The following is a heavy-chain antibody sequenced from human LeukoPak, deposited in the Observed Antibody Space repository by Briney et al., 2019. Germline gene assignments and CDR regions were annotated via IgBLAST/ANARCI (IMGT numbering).Heavy chain of an antibody. J-gene: IGHJ3*02. D-gene: IGHD2/OR15-2a*01. CDR1: GYSFTSSW. CDR2: IYPGDSDI. V-gene: IGHV5-51*01. CDR3: ARLAGSEVPSIRAYAFDI. Sequence: GESLKISCKGSGYSFTSSWIGWVRQMPGKGLEWMGIIYPGDSDIRYSPSFQGQVTISADKSINTAYLQWYSLKASDTAMYYCARLAGSEVPSIRAYAFDIWGQGTMVTVSS.